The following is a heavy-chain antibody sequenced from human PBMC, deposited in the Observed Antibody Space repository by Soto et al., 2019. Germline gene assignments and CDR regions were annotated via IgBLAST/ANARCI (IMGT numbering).Heavy chain of an antibody. CDR1: GGSISSGNYY. V-gene: IGHV4-30-4*01. CDR3: ATMGTPATGLYYFDF. CDR2: ISYSGSA. Sequence: QVQLQESGPGLVKPSQTLSLTCTVSGGSISSGNYYWSWIRQPPGKGQEWIGFISYSGSAHYNPSLKSRVNMSVDTSKKQFSLNLSFVTAADTAVYYCATMGTPATGLYYFDFWGQGTLFTVSS. D-gene: IGHD2-15*01. J-gene: IGHJ4*02.